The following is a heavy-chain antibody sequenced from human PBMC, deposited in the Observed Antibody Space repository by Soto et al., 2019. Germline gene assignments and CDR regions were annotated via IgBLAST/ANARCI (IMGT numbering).Heavy chain of an antibody. Sequence: GGSLRLSCAASGFTFSSYAMSWVRQAPGKGLEWVSAISGSGGSTYYADSVKGRFTISRDNSKNTLYLQMNSLRAEDTAVYYCAKDLSQRRGLSGADYWGQGTLVTVSS. CDR3: AKDLSQRRGLSGADY. CDR1: GFTFSSYA. CDR2: ISGSGGST. J-gene: IGHJ4*02. V-gene: IGHV3-23*01. D-gene: IGHD5-12*01.